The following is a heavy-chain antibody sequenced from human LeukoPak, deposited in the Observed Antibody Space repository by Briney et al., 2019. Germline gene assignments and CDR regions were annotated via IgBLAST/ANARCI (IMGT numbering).Heavy chain of an antibody. Sequence: PSETLSLTCTVSGGSISSYYWSWIRQPPGKGLEWIGYIYYSGSTNYNPSLKSRVTISVDTSKNQLSLNLSSVTAADTALYYCAKQGRQIPFGGVVAIAPFDIWGQGTMVTVSS. CDR1: GGSISSYY. V-gene: IGHV4-59*08. D-gene: IGHD3-16*02. CDR2: IYYSGST. J-gene: IGHJ3*02. CDR3: AKQGRQIPFGGVVAIAPFDI.